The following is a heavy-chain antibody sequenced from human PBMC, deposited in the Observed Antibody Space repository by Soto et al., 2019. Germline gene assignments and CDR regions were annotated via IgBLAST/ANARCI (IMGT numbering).Heavy chain of an antibody. D-gene: IGHD3-22*01. J-gene: IGHJ4*02. CDR1: GYTFTSYG. Sequence: ASVKVSCKASGYTFTSYGISWVRQAPRQGLEWMGWISAYNGNTNYAQKLQGRVTMTTDTSTSTAYMELRSLRSDDTAVYYCARDLRREDSSGYYCYFDYWGQGTLVTVSS. V-gene: IGHV1-18*01. CDR2: ISAYNGNT. CDR3: ARDLRREDSSGYYCYFDY.